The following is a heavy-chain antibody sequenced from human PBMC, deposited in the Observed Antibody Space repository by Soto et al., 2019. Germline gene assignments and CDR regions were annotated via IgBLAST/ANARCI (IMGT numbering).Heavy chain of an antibody. D-gene: IGHD2-15*01. CDR2: IIPIFGTA. Sequence: QVQLVQSGAEVKKPGSSVKVSCKASGGTFSSYAISWVRQAPGQGLEWMGGIIPIFGTANYAQKFQGRVTITXXEXTSXAYMELSSLRSEDTAVYYCARDRGYCSGGSCYSDYWGQGTLVTVSS. CDR3: ARDRGYCSGGSCYSDY. V-gene: IGHV1-69*05. CDR1: GGTFSSYA. J-gene: IGHJ4*02.